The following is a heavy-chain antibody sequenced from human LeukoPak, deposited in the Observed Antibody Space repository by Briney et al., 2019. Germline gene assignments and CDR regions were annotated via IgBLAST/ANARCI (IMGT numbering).Heavy chain of an antibody. Sequence: SETLSLTCTVSGGSISSYYWSWIRQPPGKGLEWIGYIYYSGSTNYNPSLKSRVTISVDTSKNRFSLKLSSVTAADTAVYYCARGGSTSYREFLYNWFDPWGQGTLVTVSS. D-gene: IGHD3-10*01. CDR3: ARGGSTSYREFLYNWFDP. CDR1: GGSISSYY. V-gene: IGHV4-59*01. CDR2: IYYSGST. J-gene: IGHJ5*02.